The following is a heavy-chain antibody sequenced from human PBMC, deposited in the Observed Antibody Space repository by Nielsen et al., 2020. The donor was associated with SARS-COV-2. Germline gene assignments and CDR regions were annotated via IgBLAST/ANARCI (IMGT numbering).Heavy chain of an antibody. D-gene: IGHD4-23*01. CDR1: GGSISSSDHF. Sequence: SETLSLTCTVSGGSISSSDHFWGWIRQPPGKGLEWIASVFYGGSTYYSPSLKSRVTISVDTSKNQFSLKLSSVTAADTAVYYCARDVGGWFDPWGQGTLVTVSS. V-gene: IGHV4-39*07. CDR3: ARDVGGWFDP. CDR2: VFYGGST. J-gene: IGHJ5*02.